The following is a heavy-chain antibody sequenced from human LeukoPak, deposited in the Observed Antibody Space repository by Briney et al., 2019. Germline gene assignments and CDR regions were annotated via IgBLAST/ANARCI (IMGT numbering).Heavy chain of an antibody. CDR3: ARDVDKLHCSGGSCSGGHFDY. J-gene: IGHJ4*02. V-gene: IGHV3-48*01. D-gene: IGHD2-15*01. CDR1: GCTFSSYS. CDR2: ISSSGSIM. Sequence: GRSLRLSCAASGCTFSSYSMNWVRQAPGKGLEWVSYISSSGSIMYYADSVKGRFTISRDNAKNSLYLQMNSLRAEDTAVYYCARDVDKLHCSGGSCSGGHFDYWGQGTLVTVSS.